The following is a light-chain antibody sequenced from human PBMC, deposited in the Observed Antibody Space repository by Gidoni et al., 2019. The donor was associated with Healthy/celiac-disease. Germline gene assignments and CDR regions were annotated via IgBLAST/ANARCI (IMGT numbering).Light chain of an antibody. CDR3: QSADSSGTYVV. Sequence: SYELTQPPSVSVSPGQTARTPCAGDALPKQYAYWYHQKPGQAPVLVIYKDSERPSGIPERFSGSSSGTTVTLTISGVQAEDEADYYCQSADSSGTYVVFGGGTKLTVL. CDR2: KDS. V-gene: IGLV3-25*03. J-gene: IGLJ2*01. CDR1: ALPKQY.